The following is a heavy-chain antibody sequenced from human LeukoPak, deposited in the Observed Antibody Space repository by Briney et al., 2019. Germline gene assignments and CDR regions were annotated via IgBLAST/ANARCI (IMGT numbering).Heavy chain of an antibody. Sequence: GGSLRLSCAASGFTFSSYAMSCVRQAPGKGLEWVSAISGSGGSTYYADSVKGRFTISRDNSKNTLYLQMNSLRAEDTAVYYCAKDRFGYCSSTSCYDWFDPWGQGTLVTVSS. CDR2: ISGSGGST. D-gene: IGHD2-2*03. J-gene: IGHJ5*02. CDR1: GFTFSSYA. V-gene: IGHV3-23*01. CDR3: AKDRFGYCSSTSCYDWFDP.